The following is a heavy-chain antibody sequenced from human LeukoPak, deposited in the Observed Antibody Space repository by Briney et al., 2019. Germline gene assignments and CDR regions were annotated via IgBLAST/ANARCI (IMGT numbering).Heavy chain of an antibody. CDR1: GGSISSSSYY. D-gene: IGHD2-2*01. CDR2: IYYSGST. J-gene: IGHJ4*02. Sequence: SETLSLTCTVSGGSISSSSYYWGWIRQPPGKGLEWIGSIYYSGSTYYNPSLKSRVTISVDTSKNQFSLKLSSVTAADTAVYYCARSQPKSGPNIVVVPAAPHFDYWGQGTLVTVSS. V-gene: IGHV4-39*07. CDR3: ARSQPKSGPNIVVVPAAPHFDY.